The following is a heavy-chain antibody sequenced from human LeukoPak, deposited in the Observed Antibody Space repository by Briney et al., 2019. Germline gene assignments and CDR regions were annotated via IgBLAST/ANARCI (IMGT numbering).Heavy chain of an antibody. CDR2: IYSGGST. V-gene: IGHV3-66*01. Sequence: GGSLRLSCAASGFTVSSNYMSWVRQAPGKGLEWVSVIYSGGSTYYADSVKGRFTISRDNSKNTLYLQMNSLRAEDTAVYYCARGYYDFWSGTNNWFDPWGQGTLVTVSS. D-gene: IGHD3-3*01. CDR1: GFTVSSNY. CDR3: ARGYYDFWSGTNNWFDP. J-gene: IGHJ5*02.